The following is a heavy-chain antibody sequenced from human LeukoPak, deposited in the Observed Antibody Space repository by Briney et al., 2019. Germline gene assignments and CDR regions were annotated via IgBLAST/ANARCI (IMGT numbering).Heavy chain of an antibody. CDR3: ARRTRVDGIMGFHWYFDV. D-gene: IGHD1-14*01. Sequence: SETLSLTCAVYGGSFNGHYWAWFRQPPGKRPQWIGEINDEGTTSDNPSLKSRVTMSVDTSSSQFSLQMTSVTAADTAMYYCARRTRVDGIMGFHWYFDVWGRGTLVSVTS. J-gene: IGHJ2*01. CDR2: INDEGTT. CDR1: GGSFNGHY. V-gene: IGHV4-34*01.